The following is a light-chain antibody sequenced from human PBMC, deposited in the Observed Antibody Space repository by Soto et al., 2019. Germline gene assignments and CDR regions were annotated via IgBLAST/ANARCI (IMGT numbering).Light chain of an antibody. CDR3: QQYGSSPET. J-gene: IGKJ2*01. Sequence: EIVLTQSPGTLSLSPGERATLSCRASQSVISTYFAWYQHKPGQAPRLLIYATSTRATGVPDRFSGSGSGTDFTLTISRLEPEEFALYYCQQYGSSPETFGQGTKLEI. CDR1: QSVISTY. CDR2: ATS. V-gene: IGKV3-20*01.